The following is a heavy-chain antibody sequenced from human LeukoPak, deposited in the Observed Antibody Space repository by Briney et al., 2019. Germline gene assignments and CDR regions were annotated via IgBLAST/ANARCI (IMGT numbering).Heavy chain of an antibody. Sequence: ASVKVSCKASGYTFTSYGISWVRQAPGQGLEWMGWISAYNGNTNYAQKLQGRVTMTTDTSTSTAYMELRSLRSDDTAVYYCAREGRYYYDSSGPFKAFDIWGQGTMATVSS. D-gene: IGHD3-22*01. CDR1: GYTFTSYG. CDR2: ISAYNGNT. CDR3: AREGRYYYDSSGPFKAFDI. J-gene: IGHJ3*02. V-gene: IGHV1-18*01.